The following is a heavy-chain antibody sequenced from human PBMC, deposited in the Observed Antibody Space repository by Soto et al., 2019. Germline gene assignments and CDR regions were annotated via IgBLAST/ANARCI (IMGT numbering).Heavy chain of an antibody. J-gene: IGHJ4*02. Sequence: PSETLSLTCTVSGGSISTGNYYWSWVRQHPGKGLEWIGYIYYSGTTYYNPSLKSRVTISVDTSKNQFSLKMRSVTAADTAVYYCARDSYCLSYFWFNFDYWGQGSQVTVSS. CDR2: IYYSGTT. V-gene: IGHV4-31*03. CDR3: ARDSYCLSYFWFNFDY. CDR1: GGSISTGNYY. D-gene: IGHD3-10*01.